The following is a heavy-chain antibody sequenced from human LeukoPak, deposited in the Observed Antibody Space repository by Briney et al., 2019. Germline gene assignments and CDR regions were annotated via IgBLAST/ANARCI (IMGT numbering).Heavy chain of an antibody. CDR3: ARDQSTDYGEGGPDY. Sequence: ASVKVSCKASGGTFSSYAISWVRQAPGQGLEWMGRIIPILGIANYAQKLQGRVTMTTDTSTSTAYMELRSLRSDDTAVYYCARDQSTDYGEGGPDYWGQGTLVTVSS. J-gene: IGHJ4*02. CDR2: IIPILGIA. D-gene: IGHD4-17*01. CDR1: GGTFSSYA. V-gene: IGHV1-69*04.